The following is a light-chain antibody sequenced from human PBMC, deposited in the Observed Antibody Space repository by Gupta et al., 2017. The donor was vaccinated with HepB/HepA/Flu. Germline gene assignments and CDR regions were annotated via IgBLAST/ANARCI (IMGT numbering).Light chain of an antibody. V-gene: IGLV1-51*01. CDR1: NSNIGNNY. Sequence: QSVLTQPPSVSAAPGQKVTISCSGSNSNIGNNYVSWYQQFPGTAPKLLIYDNNKRPSGIPDRFSGSKSGTSATLGIPELQTGDEADYYCGTWDSSLSVGVVFGGGTRLTVL. J-gene: IGLJ2*01. CDR3: GTWDSSLSVGVV. CDR2: DNN.